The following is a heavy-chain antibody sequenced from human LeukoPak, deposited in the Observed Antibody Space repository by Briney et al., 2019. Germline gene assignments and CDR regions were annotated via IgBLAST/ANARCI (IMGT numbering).Heavy chain of an antibody. V-gene: IGHV4-4*07. CDR3: ARGIAAASERAFDI. CDR1: GGSISSYY. J-gene: IGHJ3*02. CDR2: IYSSGSA. Sequence: SETLSLTCTVSGGSISSYYWSWIRQPAGKGLEWIGRIYSSGSADYNPSLKSRVTMSVDTSKNQFSLKMRSVTAADTAVYYCARGIAAASERAFDIWGQGTMVTVSS. D-gene: IGHD6-13*01.